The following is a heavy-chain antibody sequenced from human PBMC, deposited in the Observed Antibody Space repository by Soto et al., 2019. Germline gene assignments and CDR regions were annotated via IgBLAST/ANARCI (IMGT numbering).Heavy chain of an antibody. V-gene: IGHV3-48*01. CDR1: GFNFSSYT. CDR3: VRGASLNFDY. Sequence: GGSLRLSCAASGFNFSSYTMKWVRQAPGKGPEWVSYISSSSSTIYYADSVKGRFTISRDNAKNSLYPQMNSLRAEDTAFYYCVRGASLNFDYWGQGTLVTVSS. D-gene: IGHD1-26*01. CDR2: ISSSSSTI. J-gene: IGHJ4*02.